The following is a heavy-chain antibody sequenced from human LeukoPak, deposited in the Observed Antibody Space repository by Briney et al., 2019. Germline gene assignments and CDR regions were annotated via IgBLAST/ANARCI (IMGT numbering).Heavy chain of an antibody. CDR1: GFTFNKYA. CDR3: ARGPTSASAGGFTIMRSRGYYFDL. V-gene: IGHV3-30-3*01. J-gene: IGHJ4*02. CDR2: ISYDGREK. Sequence: QTGGSLRLSCVTSGFTFNKYALNWVRQAPGKGLEWVSVISYDGREKNYADSVKGRFTVSRDNSKDTMSLQLNNLTAEDTAVYYCARGPTSASAGGFTIMRSRGYYFDLWGQGTLVIVSS. D-gene: IGHD5-12*01.